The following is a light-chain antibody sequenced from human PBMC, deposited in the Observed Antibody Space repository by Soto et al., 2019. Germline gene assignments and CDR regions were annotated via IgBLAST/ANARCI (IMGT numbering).Light chain of an antibody. CDR3: QQYGTSPFT. J-gene: IGKJ3*01. CDR2: DAS. CDR1: QSVRNNY. V-gene: IGKV3D-20*01. Sequence: EIVLTQSPATLSLSPGERATLSCGATQSVRNNYVAWFQQKPGLAPRLLIYDASSRATGIPDRFRGSGSGTDFTLTISRLEPEDFAVYYCQQYGTSPFTFGPGAKVDIK.